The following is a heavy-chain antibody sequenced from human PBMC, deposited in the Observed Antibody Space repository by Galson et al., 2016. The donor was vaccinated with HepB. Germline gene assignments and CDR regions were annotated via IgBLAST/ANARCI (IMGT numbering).Heavy chain of an antibody. CDR2: IYWDDDK. J-gene: IGHJ3*02. Sequence: PALVKPTQTLTLTCTFSGFSLSTSGVGVGWIRQPPGKALEWLALIYWDDDKRYSPSLKSRLTITEDTSKNQVVLTMTNMDPVDTATYYCAHGRVAAAGPGAFDIWGQGTMVTVSS. CDR3: AHGRVAAAGPGAFDI. V-gene: IGHV2-5*02. D-gene: IGHD6-13*01. CDR1: GFSLSTSGVG.